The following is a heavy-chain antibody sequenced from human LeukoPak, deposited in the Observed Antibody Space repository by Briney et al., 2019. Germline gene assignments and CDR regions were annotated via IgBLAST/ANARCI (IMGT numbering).Heavy chain of an antibody. CDR2: IKQDGSEK. Sequence: GGSLRLSCAASGFTFSSYWMSWVRQAPGKGLQWVANIKQDGSEKYYVDSVKGRFTISRDNAKNSLYLQMSSLRAEDTAVYYCVKEDYYGSGSPPVFDYWGQGTLVTVSS. CDR3: VKEDYYGSGSPPVFDY. V-gene: IGHV3-7*01. CDR1: GFTFSSYW. D-gene: IGHD3-10*01. J-gene: IGHJ4*02.